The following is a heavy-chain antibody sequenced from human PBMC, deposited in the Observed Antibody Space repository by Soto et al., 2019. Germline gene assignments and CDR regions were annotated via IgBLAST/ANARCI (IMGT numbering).Heavy chain of an antibody. J-gene: IGHJ2*01. D-gene: IGHD4-17*01. Sequence: VQLLESGGGLVQPGGSLRLSCEGSGFTFINYAMNWVRQAPGKGLEWVSAVSGGGDTTFYADSVKGRFTISRDNSKNTVSLQINSLGVDVTAVYYCARKVTGSTSLTIYWYFDLWGRGTLVTVSS. CDR1: GFTFINYA. CDR2: VSGGGDTT. CDR3: ARKVTGSTSLTIYWYFDL. V-gene: IGHV3-23*01.